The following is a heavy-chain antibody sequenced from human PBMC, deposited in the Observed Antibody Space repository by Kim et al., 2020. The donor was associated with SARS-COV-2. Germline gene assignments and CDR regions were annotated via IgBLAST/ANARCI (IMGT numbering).Heavy chain of an antibody. Sequence: SQTLSLTCAISGDSVSSNSAAWNWIRQSPSRGLEWLGRTYYRSKWYNDYAVSVKSRITINPDTSKNQFSLQLNSVTPEDTAVYYCARDGGPYSGYGFGYYYYYGMDVWGQGTTVTVSS. CDR1: GDSVSSNSAA. D-gene: IGHD5-12*01. CDR2: TYYRSKWYN. CDR3: ARDGGPYSGYGFGYYYYYGMDV. V-gene: IGHV6-1*01. J-gene: IGHJ6*02.